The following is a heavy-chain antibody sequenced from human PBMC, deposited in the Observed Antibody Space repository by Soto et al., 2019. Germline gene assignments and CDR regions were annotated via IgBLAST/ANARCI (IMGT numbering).Heavy chain of an antibody. CDR2: IVPIRRTA. CDR3: VRDSGAKLSSS. Sequence: SVEVSCKASGGTFSSYRINWVRQAPGQGLEWVGGIVPIRRTADYAQTFQGRVIITADESARTSYMELRSLRSQDTAVYYCVRDSGAKLSSSWGQGTLVTVSS. CDR1: GGTFSSYR. V-gene: IGHV1-69*13. J-gene: IGHJ4*02. D-gene: IGHD6-13*01.